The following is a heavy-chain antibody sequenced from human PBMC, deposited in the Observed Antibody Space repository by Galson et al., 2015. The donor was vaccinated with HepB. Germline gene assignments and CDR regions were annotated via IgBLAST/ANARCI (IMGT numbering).Heavy chain of an antibody. Sequence: SLRLSCAASGFTFSSYAMHWVRQAPGKGLEWVAVISYDGSNKYYADSVKGRFTISRDNSKNTLYLQMNSLRAEDTAVYYCARDNDHYYDSSGYWNYLGQGTLVTVSS. D-gene: IGHD3-22*01. CDR1: GFTFSSYA. J-gene: IGHJ4*02. CDR3: ARDNDHYYDSSGYWNY. V-gene: IGHV3-30*04. CDR2: ISYDGSNK.